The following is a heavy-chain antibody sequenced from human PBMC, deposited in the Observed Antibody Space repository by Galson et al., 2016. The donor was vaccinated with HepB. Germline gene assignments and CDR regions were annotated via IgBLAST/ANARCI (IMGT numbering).Heavy chain of an antibody. CDR2: VHYSGIT. V-gene: IGHV4-59*11. Sequence: ETLSLTCAVSGASISGRYWSWIRQPPGKGLEWIGYVHYSGITNYNPSLKSRVSISIDTSKTHFSLRLTSLTVADTAIYYCARDGRAWVGLDVWGQGTTVTVSS. J-gene: IGHJ6*02. CDR1: GASISGRY. CDR3: ARDGRAWVGLDV. D-gene: IGHD7-27*01.